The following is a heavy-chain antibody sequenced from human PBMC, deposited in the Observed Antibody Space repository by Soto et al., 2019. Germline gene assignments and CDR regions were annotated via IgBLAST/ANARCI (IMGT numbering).Heavy chain of an antibody. CDR3: ERSISGSAYFDY. CDR1: GGTIYDGGYF. D-gene: IGHD3-3*02. V-gene: IGHV4-30-4*08. J-gene: IGHJ4*02. Sequence: SETLRLTCTVSGGTIYDGGYFWISNRQSPGKGLEWIGHSQSSGSPYNHPSLKSRVTISADTSKNQCSLQLISVTPEDTAVYYGERSISGSAYFDYWGQGTPVTVSS. CDR2: SQSSGSP.